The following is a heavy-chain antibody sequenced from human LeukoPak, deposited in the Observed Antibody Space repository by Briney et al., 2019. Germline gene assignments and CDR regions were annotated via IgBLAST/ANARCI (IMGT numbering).Heavy chain of an antibody. J-gene: IGHJ4*02. Sequence: RSQTLSLTCAISGDSVSSNSPAWSWIRQSPSRGLEWLGRIYYRSKWYYEYAVSVKSRITINPDTSKNQFSLQLNSVTPEDTAVYYCARQEGAFDYWGQGTLVTVSS. CDR3: ARQEGAFDY. CDR1: GDSVSSNSPA. V-gene: IGHV6-1*01. D-gene: IGHD3-16*01. CDR2: IYYRSKWYY.